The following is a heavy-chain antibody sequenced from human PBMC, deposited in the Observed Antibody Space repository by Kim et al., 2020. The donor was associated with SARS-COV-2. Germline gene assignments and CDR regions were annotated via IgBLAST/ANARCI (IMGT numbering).Heavy chain of an antibody. D-gene: IGHD3-10*01. J-gene: IGHJ4*02. CDR2: INHSGST. V-gene: IGHV4-34*01. CDR3: ARDLGKRGHDY. CDR1: GGSFSGYY. Sequence: SETLSLTCAVYGGSFSGYYWSWIRQPPGKGLEWIGEINHSGSTNYNPSLKSRVTISVDTSKNQFSLKLSSVTAADTAVYYCARDLGKRGHDYWGQGTLVTVSS.